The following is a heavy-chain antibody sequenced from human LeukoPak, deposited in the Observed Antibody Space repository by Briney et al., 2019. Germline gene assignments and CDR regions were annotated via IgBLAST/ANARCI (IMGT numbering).Heavy chain of an antibody. CDR2: IYTSGST. Sequence: SETLSLTCTVSGGSISSYYWSWIRQPAGKGLEWIGRIYTSGSTNYNPSLKSRVTISVDTSKNQFSLKLSSVTAADTAVYYCVLTYYYDSSGYYLLNLFRQHWGQGTLVTVSS. J-gene: IGHJ1*01. CDR1: GGSISSYY. V-gene: IGHV4-4*07. D-gene: IGHD3-22*01. CDR3: VLTYYYDSSGYYLLNLFRQH.